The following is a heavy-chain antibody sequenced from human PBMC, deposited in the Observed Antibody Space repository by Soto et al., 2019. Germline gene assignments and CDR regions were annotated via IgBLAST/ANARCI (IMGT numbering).Heavy chain of an antibody. D-gene: IGHD2-2*01. CDR1: GGSISSSSYY. Sequence: QLQLQESGPGLVKPSETLSLTCTVSGGSISSSSYYWGWIRQPPGKGLEWIGSIYYSGSTNYNPTRKSRVTISVDTAKNQCSLKLSSVTAADTAVYYCARHPADAVPADFDYWGQGTLVTVSS. V-gene: IGHV4-39*01. CDR3: ARHPADAVPADFDY. CDR2: IYYSGST. J-gene: IGHJ4*02.